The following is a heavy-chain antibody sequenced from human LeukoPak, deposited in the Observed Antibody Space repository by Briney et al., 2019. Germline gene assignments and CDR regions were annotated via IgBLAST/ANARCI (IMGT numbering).Heavy chain of an antibody. CDR3: ARDLWFGEPDYGMDV. CDR2: ISAYNGNT. Sequence: SVTLSCKASGYTFTSYGISWVRQAPGQGLEWMGWISAYNGNTNYAQKLQGRVTMTTDTSTSTAYMELRSLRSDDTAVYYCARDLWFGEPDYGMDVWGQGTTATVSS. V-gene: IGHV1-18*01. J-gene: IGHJ6*02. CDR1: GYTFTSYG. D-gene: IGHD3-10*01.